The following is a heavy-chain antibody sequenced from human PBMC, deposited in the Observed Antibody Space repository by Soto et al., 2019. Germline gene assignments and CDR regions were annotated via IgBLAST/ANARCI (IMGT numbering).Heavy chain of an antibody. CDR3: RRDEGGGYDNWSTP. CDR1: TFSSYS. D-gene: IGHD1-26*01. Sequence: EVQLVESGGGLVKPGESLRLSCTFTFSSYSLNWVRQAPGKGLEWVSSISSGSAYIKYADSVKGRFTISRDNANNLLYLQMRSLRGNVSAVYYCRRDEGGGYDNWSTPWAQGPLVTVPS. V-gene: IGHV3-21*01. J-gene: IGHJ5*02. CDR2: ISSGSAYI.